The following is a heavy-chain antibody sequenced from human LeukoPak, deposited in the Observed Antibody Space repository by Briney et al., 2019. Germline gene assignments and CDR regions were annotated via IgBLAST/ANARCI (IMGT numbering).Heavy chain of an antibody. CDR1: GGTFSSYA. CDR2: IIPIFGTA. V-gene: IGHV1-69*13. Sequence: SVKVSCKASGGTFSSYAISWVRQAPGQGLEWMGGIIPIFGTANYAQKFQGRVTITADESTSTAYMELSSLRSEDTAVYFCADNGAYYTLGHWGQGTRVTVSS. CDR3: ADNGAYYTLGH. D-gene: IGHD3-22*01. J-gene: IGHJ4*02.